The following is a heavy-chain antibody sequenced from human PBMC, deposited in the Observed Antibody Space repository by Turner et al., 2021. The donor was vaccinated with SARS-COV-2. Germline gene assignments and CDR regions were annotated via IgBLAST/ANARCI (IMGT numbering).Heavy chain of an antibody. D-gene: IGHD2-21*02. J-gene: IGHJ1*01. CDR1: GGSISSRSYY. CDR3: AIDGGDPPRYFQH. Sequence: QLQLQVSGPGLVKPSETLSLTCNVSGGSISSRSYYWGWIRQPPGKGLELIGSIYYSASTYYNPSLKSRVTISVDTSKNQFSLKLSSVTAADTAVYYRAIDGGDPPRYFQHWGQGTLVTVSS. CDR2: IYYSAST. V-gene: IGHV4-39*02.